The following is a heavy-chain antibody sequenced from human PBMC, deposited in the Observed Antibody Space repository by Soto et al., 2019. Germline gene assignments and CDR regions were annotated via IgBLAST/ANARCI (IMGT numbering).Heavy chain of an antibody. CDR3: ARDEGDYDFWSGQSLYGMDV. CDR1: GFTFSSYA. V-gene: IGHV3-30-3*01. D-gene: IGHD3-3*01. J-gene: IGHJ6*02. Sequence: GGSLRLSCAASGFTFSSYAMHWVRQAPGKGLEWVAVISYDGSNKYYADSVKGRFTISRDNSKNTLYLQMNSLRAEDTAVYYCARDEGDYDFWSGQSLYGMDVWGQGTTVTVSS. CDR2: ISYDGSNK.